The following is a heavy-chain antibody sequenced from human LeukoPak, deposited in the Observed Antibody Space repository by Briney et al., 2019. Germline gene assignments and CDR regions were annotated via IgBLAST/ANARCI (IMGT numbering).Heavy chain of an antibody. CDR3: ARRSNYYDSSIGY. Sequence: ASVIVSCKASTYGFTEYYIHWVRQAPGQGLEWMGWINPNSGGTNYAQKFQGRVTMTRDTSISTAYMELSRLRSDDTAVYYCARRSNYYDSSIGYWGQGALVTVSS. CDR2: INPNSGGT. D-gene: IGHD3-22*01. V-gene: IGHV1-2*02. CDR1: TYGFTEYY. J-gene: IGHJ4*02.